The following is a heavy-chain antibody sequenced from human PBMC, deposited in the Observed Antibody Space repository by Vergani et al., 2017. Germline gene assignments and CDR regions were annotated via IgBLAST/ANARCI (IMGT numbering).Heavy chain of an antibody. Sequence: QVQLVESGGGLVKPGGSLRLSCAASRFTFSDYYMSWIRQAPGKGLEWVSYISSSGSTIYYADSVKGRFTISRDNAKNSLYLQMNSLRAEDTAVYYCARDRVYYYDSSGYSPYDAFDIWGQGTMVTVSS. D-gene: IGHD3-22*01. CDR1: RFTFSDYY. CDR2: ISSSGSTI. J-gene: IGHJ3*02. V-gene: IGHV3-11*01. CDR3: ARDRVYYYDSSGYSPYDAFDI.